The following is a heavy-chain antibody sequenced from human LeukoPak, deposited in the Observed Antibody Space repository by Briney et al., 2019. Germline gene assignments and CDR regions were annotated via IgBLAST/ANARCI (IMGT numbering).Heavy chain of an antibody. V-gene: IGHV1-46*01. Sequence: ASVNVSCKASGYTFPSYYMHWVRQAPGQGLEWMGIIYPSGGSTSYAQKFQGRVTMTRDMSTSTVYMELSSLRSEDTAVYYCARGHCSSTSCYPSYYYYYYMDVWGKGTTVTVSS. CDR1: GYTFPSYY. D-gene: IGHD2-2*01. J-gene: IGHJ6*03. CDR2: IYPSGGST. CDR3: ARGHCSSTSCYPSYYYYYYMDV.